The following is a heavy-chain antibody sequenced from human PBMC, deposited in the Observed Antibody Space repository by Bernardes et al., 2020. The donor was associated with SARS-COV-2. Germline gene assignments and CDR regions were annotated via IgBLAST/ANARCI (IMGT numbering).Heavy chain of an antibody. J-gene: IGHJ4*02. V-gene: IGHV3-21*06. Sequence: GGSLRLSCAASGFTFSSYTMNWVRQAPGKGLEWMSAISTGGSYISYSDSVRGRFTISRDNAKNSVSLQMNSLRAEDTAVYYCARVDFSNLYYFDYWGQGTPVTVSS. D-gene: IGHD4-4*01. CDR1: GFTFSSYT. CDR3: ARVDFSNLYYFDY. CDR2: ISTGGSYI.